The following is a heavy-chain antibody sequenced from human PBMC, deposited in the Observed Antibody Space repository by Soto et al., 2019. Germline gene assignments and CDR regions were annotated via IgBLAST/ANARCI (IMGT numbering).Heavy chain of an antibody. D-gene: IGHD3-3*01. CDR3: ARHVDYDFWSGYPRIRYYYYYYMDV. J-gene: IGHJ6*03. Sequence: SETLSLTCTVSGGSISSYYWSWIRQPPGKGLEWIGYIYYSGSTNYNPSLKSRVTISVDTSKNQFSLKLSSVTAADTAVYYCARHVDYDFWSGYPRIRYYYYYYMDVWGKGTTVTVSS. V-gene: IGHV4-59*08. CDR1: GGSISSYY. CDR2: IYYSGST.